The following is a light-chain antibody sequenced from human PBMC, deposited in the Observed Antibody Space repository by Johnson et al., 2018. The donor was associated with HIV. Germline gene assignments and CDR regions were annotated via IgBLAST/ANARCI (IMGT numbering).Light chain of an antibody. CDR1: SSNIGSNS. J-gene: IGLJ1*01. CDR2: SNN. Sequence: QSVLTQPPSASGTPGQRVTISCSGSSSNIGSNSVNWYQQLPGTAPKLLIYSNNQRPSGVPDRFSGSKSGTSASLAISGLQSGDEADYYCAAWDDSLNALWFFGTGTKVTVL. V-gene: IGLV1-44*01. CDR3: AAWDDSLNALWF.